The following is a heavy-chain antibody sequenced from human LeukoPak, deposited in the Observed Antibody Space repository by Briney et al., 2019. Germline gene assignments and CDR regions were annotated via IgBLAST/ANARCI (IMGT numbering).Heavy chain of an antibody. CDR1: GGSISSSSYY. CDR2: IYYSGNT. CDR3: ARDGDGLDV. Sequence: SETLSLTCTVSGGSISSSSYYWGWIRQPPGKGLEWIGNIYYSGNTYYNPSLRSRVTISVDTSKNQFSLKLSSVTAADTAVYYCARDGDGLDVWGQGTTVTASS. D-gene: IGHD3-3*01. V-gene: IGHV4-39*07. J-gene: IGHJ6*02.